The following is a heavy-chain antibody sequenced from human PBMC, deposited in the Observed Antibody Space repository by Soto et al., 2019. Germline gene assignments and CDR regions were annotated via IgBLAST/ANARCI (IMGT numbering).Heavy chain of an antibody. CDR1: GFTFSSYW. J-gene: IGHJ4*02. CDR3: ARRGSVAGLHY. V-gene: IGHV3-74*01. Sequence: EVELVESGGGLVQPGGSLRVSCAASGFTFSSYWMHWVRQAPGKGLVWVSRINSDGSSTSYADSVKGRFTISRDNAKNTLYLRMNSLRVEDTAIYYCARRGSVAGLHYWGQGTLVTVSS. CDR2: INSDGSST. D-gene: IGHD6-19*01.